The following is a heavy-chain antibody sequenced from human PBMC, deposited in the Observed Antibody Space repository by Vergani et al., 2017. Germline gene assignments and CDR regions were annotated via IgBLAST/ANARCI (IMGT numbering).Heavy chain of an antibody. V-gene: IGHV4-39*01. Sequence: QLQLQESGPGLVKPSETLSLICTVSGGSITYGAFYLGWIRQSPGKGLEWIGSIYYSENQFYNPSLESRVTLSIDTTKNQFSLKLKSVTAADTAVYYCARCFRDDGMIYGGTVENWFDPWGQGTLVTVSS. CDR1: GGSITYGAFY. CDR3: ARCFRDDGMIYGGTVENWFDP. D-gene: IGHD3-22*01. J-gene: IGHJ5*02. CDR2: IYYSENQ.